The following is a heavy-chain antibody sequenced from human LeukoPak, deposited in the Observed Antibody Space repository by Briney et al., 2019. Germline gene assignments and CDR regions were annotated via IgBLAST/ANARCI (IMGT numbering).Heavy chain of an antibody. CDR3: ARTSCSGGSCNLNF. V-gene: IGHV3-11*03. J-gene: IGHJ4*02. CDR2: MSGRSNNLI. CDR1: GFSFCDYY. D-gene: IGHD2-15*01. Sequence: GGSLRLSCAASGFSFCDYYMSWIRQAPGKGLEWLSYMSGRSNNLINYADSVKGHFIISKDNARNSLYLQMNSLRAEDTAVYYCARTSCSGGSCNLNFWGQGALVTVSS.